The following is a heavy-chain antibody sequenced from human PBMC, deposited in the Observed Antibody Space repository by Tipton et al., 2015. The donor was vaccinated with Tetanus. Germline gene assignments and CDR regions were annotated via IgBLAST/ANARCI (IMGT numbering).Heavy chain of an antibody. Sequence: VQLVQSGDVVKKPGASVKVSCKAYGYTVTGFFMHWVRQAPGQGLEWMGRITPNNGDTKSAQIFQDRVTLTSDRSTSTVYMEVNGLKSDDTAVYYCARGSLRKGFLEWHFDYWGQGTLVPVSS. CDR1: GYTVTGFF. CDR3: ARGSLRKGFLEWHFDY. CDR2: ITPNNGDT. J-gene: IGHJ4*02. D-gene: IGHD3-3*01. V-gene: IGHV1-2*06.